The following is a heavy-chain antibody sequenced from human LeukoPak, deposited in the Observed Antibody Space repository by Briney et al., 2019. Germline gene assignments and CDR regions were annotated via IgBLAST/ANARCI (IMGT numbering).Heavy chain of an antibody. D-gene: IGHD4-23*01. CDR1: GDSVSSNSAA. V-gene: IGHV6-1*01. CDR3: ARAPADYGGNSLFDF. CDR2: TYYRSKWYH. J-gene: IGHJ4*02. Sequence: SQTLSLTCAISGDSVSSNSAAWNWIRQSPSRGLEWLGRTYYRSKWYHGYAVSVKSRITIRPDTSKNQFSLQLNSVTPEDTAVYYCARAPADYGGNSLFDFWGQGTPVTVSS.